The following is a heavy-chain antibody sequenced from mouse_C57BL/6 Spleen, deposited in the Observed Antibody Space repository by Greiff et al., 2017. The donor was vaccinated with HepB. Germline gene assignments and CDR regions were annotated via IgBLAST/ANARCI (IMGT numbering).Heavy chain of an antibody. D-gene: IGHD3-3*01. CDR3: ASGDTLLGY. V-gene: IGHV3-6*01. J-gene: IGHJ4*01. CDR2: ISYDGSN. CDR1: GYSITSGYY. Sequence: EVQLQQSGPGLVKPSQSLSLTCSVTGYSITSGYYWNWIRQFPGNKLEWMGYISYDGSNNYNPSLKNRISITRDTSKNQFFLKLNSVTTEDTATYYCASGDTLLGYWGQGTSVTVSS.